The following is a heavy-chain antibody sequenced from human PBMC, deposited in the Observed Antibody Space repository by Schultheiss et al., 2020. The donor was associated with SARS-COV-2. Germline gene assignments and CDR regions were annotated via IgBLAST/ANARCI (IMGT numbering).Heavy chain of an antibody. J-gene: IGHJ6*02. V-gene: IGHV3-23*01. CDR3: AKDTSYPITTLGYYYYYGMDV. CDR2: ISGSGDST. D-gene: IGHD1-1*01. CDR1: GFTFSSYA. Sequence: GSLRLSCAASGFTFSSYALSWVRQAPGKGLEWVSGISGSGDSTLYADSVKGRFTISRVNSKNTLYLQMNSLRAEDTAVYYCAKDTSYPITTLGYYYYYGMDVWGQGTTVTVSS.